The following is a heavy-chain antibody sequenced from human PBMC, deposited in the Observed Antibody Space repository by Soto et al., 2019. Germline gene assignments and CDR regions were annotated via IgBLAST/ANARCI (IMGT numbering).Heavy chain of an antibody. D-gene: IGHD6-13*01. Sequence: EVQLVESGGGLVQPGGSLRLSCAASGFTVSSNYMSWVRQAPGKGLEWVSVIYSGGSTYYADSVKGRFTISRDNSKNPLYLQMNSLRAEDTAVYYCARVGSSSWFWFDPWGQGTLVTVSS. V-gene: IGHV3-66*01. J-gene: IGHJ5*02. CDR3: ARVGSSSWFWFDP. CDR2: IYSGGST. CDR1: GFTVSSNY.